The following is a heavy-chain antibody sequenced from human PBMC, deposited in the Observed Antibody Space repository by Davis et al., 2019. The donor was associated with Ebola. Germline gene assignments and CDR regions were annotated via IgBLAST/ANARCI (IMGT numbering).Heavy chain of an antibody. Sequence: PGGSLRLSCAGYGFTFGDYAINWVRQAPGRGLAWVGLIRSKAYGGKPAYAASVKGRFTISRDDSISVVYLQMTGLKTEDTAVYYCTRDLKEPRPSYYYGMDVWGLGTTVTVFS. D-gene: IGHD6-6*01. CDR3: TRDLKEPRPSYYYGMDV. V-gene: IGHV3-49*04. CDR2: IRSKAYGGKP. J-gene: IGHJ6*02. CDR1: GFTFGDYA.